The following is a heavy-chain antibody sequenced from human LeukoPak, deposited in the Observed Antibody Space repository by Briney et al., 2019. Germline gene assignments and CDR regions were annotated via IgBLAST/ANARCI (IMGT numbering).Heavy chain of an antibody. D-gene: IGHD1-1*01. CDR2: IYSSGST. CDR3: ARGANWNV. J-gene: IGHJ4*02. V-gene: IGHV4-61*02. CDR1: SGSINSGSYY. Sequence: RASETLSLTCTVSSGSINSGSYYWNWIRQPAGKGLEWIGRIYSSGSTNYNPSLKSRVTISVDTSKNQFSLKLSSVTAADTAVYYCARGANWNVWGQGTLVTVSS.